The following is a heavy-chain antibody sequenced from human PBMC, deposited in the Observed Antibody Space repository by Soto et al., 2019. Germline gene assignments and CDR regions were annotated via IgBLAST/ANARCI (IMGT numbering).Heavy chain of an antibody. CDR3: ARDNGYSYGYTLDH. CDR1: GGSISSYY. CDR2: IYYIGST. J-gene: IGHJ4*02. V-gene: IGHV4-59*01. D-gene: IGHD5-18*01. Sequence: SETLSLNCTVYGGSISSYYWSWIRQPPGKGLEWIGYIYYIGSTNYNPSLKSRVTISVDTSKNQFSLKLSSVTAADTAVYYCARDNGYSYGYTLDHWGQGTLVTVS.